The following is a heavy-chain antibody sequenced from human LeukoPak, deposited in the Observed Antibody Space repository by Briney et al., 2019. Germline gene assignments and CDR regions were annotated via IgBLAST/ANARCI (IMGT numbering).Heavy chain of an antibody. D-gene: IGHD4-17*01. CDR3: ARGLPDDYGGNSEGGD. CDR1: GGSFSGYY. J-gene: IGHJ4*02. CDR2: INHSGST. V-gene: IGHV4-34*01. Sequence: PSETLSLTCAVYGGSFSGYYWSWIRQPPGKGLEWIGEINHSGSTNYSPSLKSRVTISVDTSKNQFSLKLSSVTAADTAVYYCARGLPDDYGGNSEGGDWGQGTLVTVSS.